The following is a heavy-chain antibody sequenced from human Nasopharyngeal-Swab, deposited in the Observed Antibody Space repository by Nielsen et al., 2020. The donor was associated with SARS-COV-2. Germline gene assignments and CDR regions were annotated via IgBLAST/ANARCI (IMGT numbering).Heavy chain of an antibody. V-gene: IGHV3-21*01. CDR2: ISSSSSYI. CDR3: ARDQAYYDSSGLDY. CDR1: GFTFSSYE. J-gene: IGHJ4*02. D-gene: IGHD3-22*01. Sequence: GESLKISCAASGFTFSSYEMNWVRQAPGKGLEWVSSISSSSSYIYYADSVKGRFTISRDNAKNSLYLQMNSLRAEDTAVYYCARDQAYYDSSGLDYWGQGTLVTVSS.